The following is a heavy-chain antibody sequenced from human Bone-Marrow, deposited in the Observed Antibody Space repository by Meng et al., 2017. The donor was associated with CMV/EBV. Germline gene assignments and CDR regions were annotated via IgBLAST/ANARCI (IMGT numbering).Heavy chain of an antibody. CDR3: AKGRFTMVRGVLDY. J-gene: IGHJ4*02. D-gene: IGHD3-10*01. V-gene: IGHV3-30*02. Sequence: GESLKISCAASGFTFSSYGMHWVRQAPGKGLEWVAFIRYDGSNKYYADSVKGRFTNSRDNSKNTLYLQMNSLRAEDTAVYYCAKGRFTMVRGVLDYWSQGTLVTVSS. CDR1: GFTFSSYG. CDR2: IRYDGSNK.